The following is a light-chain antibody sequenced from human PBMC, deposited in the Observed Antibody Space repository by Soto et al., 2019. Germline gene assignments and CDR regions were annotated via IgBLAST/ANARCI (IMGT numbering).Light chain of an antibody. CDR1: QGISSY. Sequence: AIRMPQSPSSLSASTGDRVTITCRASQGISSYLAWYQQKPGKAPKLLIYAASTLQSGVPSRFSGSGSGTDFTLTISCLQSEDFATYYCQQYYSYPRTFGPGT. CDR3: QQYYSYPRT. J-gene: IGKJ3*01. CDR2: AAS. V-gene: IGKV1-8*01.